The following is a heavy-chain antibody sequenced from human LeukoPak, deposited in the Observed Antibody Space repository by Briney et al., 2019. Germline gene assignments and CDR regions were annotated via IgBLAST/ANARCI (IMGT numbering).Heavy chain of an antibody. D-gene: IGHD6-13*01. J-gene: IGHJ5*02. CDR1: GFTFSSYA. CDR2: IYSGGST. Sequence: PGGSLRLSCAASGFTFSSYAMSWVRQAPGKGLEWVSVIYSGGSTYYADSVKGRFTISRDNSKNTLYLQMNSLRAEDTAVYYCARDSSSWYGRFDPWGQGTLVTVSS. V-gene: IGHV3-66*02. CDR3: ARDSSSWYGRFDP.